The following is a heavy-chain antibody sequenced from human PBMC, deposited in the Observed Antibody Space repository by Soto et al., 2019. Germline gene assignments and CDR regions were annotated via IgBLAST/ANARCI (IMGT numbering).Heavy chain of an antibody. CDR2: IYTSGST. CDR1: GGSISSYY. CDR3: ARMGGSSSPDWFDP. D-gene: IGHD6-6*01. J-gene: IGHJ5*02. Sequence: SETLSLTCTVSGGSISSYYCSWIRQPAGKGLEWIGRIYTSGSTNYNPSLKSRVTMSVDTSKNQFSLKLSSVTAADTAVYYCARMGGSSSPDWFDPWGQGTLVTVSS. V-gene: IGHV4-4*07.